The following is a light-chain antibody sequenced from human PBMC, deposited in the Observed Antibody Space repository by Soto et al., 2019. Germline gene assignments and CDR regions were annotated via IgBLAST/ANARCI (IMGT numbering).Light chain of an antibody. CDR3: QHCNSYSQT. CDR1: QSSRYY. V-gene: IGKV1-5*01. Sequence: DIQLTQSPPTLSASVGDRVTITCRASQSSRYYLAWYQQMPGKAPKLLIYGASSLQSGVPSRFSGSGSGTEFTLTISSLQPDDFATYFCQHCNSYSQTFGQGTKVEIK. CDR2: GAS. J-gene: IGKJ1*01.